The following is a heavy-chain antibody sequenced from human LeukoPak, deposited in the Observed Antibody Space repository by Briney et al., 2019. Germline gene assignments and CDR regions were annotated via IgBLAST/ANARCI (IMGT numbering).Heavy chain of an antibody. J-gene: IGHJ4*02. Sequence: GGSLRLSCAASGFTFSSNGMSWVRQAPGKGLEWVSSITGSGGNTYYADSVKGRFTISRDNSKNTLYLQMNSLRADDTAVYYCTKRPSTVTPKTYYFDYWGQGTLVTVSS. D-gene: IGHD4-17*01. CDR2: ITGSGGNT. V-gene: IGHV3-23*01. CDR1: GFTFSSNG. CDR3: TKRPSTVTPKTYYFDY.